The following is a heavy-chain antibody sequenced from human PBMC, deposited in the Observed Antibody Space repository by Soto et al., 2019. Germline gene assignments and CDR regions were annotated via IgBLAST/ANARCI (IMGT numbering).Heavy chain of an antibody. V-gene: IGHV3-23*01. CDR2: ISSSGGTT. CDR3: ARDYSYAWDY. D-gene: IGHD3-16*01. CDR1: GFTFSSFA. J-gene: IGHJ4*02. Sequence: EVQLLESGGGLVQPGGSLRLSCAVSGFTFSSFAMSWVRQAPGKGLEWVSVISSSGGTTYYTDSVKGRFTISRDNSKNTLYLQMNSLRAEDTAVYYWARDYSYAWDYWGQGTLVTVSS.